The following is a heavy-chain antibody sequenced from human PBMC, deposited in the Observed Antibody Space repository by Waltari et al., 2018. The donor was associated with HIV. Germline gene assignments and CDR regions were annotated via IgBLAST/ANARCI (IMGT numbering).Heavy chain of an antibody. CDR2: FDPKNGKP. V-gene: IGHV1-24*01. CDR1: VYPLSDLS. CDR3: VTLYNESPLYSNF. Sequence: QLIQSTSALKRPGASVPISCQVSVYPLSDLSMQWVRQGRGQRLGWMGGFDPKNGKPVYSQRFWGRVSLAEDTSQDTAFLELNRLTSDDTAVYYCVTLYNESPLYSNFWGQGTLVTV. D-gene: IGHD2-15*01. J-gene: IGHJ1*01.